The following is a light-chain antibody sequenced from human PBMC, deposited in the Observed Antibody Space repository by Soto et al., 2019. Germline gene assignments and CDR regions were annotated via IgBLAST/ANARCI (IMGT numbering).Light chain of an antibody. V-gene: IGKV1-5*03. J-gene: IGKJ2*01. CDR3: QQYNSPYT. CDR2: KAS. CDR1: QSISSW. Sequence: DIQMTQSPSTLSASVGGRVTITCLASQSISSWLAWYQQKPGKAPKHLIYKASSLESGVPSRFSGSGSGTEFTLTISSLQPDDFATYYCQQYNSPYTFGQGTKLEIK.